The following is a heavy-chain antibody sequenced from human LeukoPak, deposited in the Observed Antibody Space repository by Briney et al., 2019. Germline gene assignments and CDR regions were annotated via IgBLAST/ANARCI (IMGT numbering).Heavy chain of an antibody. CDR3: ARASPSYYYMDV. CDR1: GFTFSNAW. J-gene: IGHJ6*03. Sequence: PGGSLRLSCAASGFTFSNAWMSWVRQAPGKGLEWVGRIKSKTDGGTTDYAAPVKGRFTISRDNAKNSLYLQMNSLRAEDTAVYYCARASPSYYYMDVWGKGTTVTVSS. V-gene: IGHV3-15*01. CDR2: IKSKTDGGTT.